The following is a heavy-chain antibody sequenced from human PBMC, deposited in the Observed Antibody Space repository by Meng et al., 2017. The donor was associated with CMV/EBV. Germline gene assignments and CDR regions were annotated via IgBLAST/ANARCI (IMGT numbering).Heavy chain of an antibody. CDR1: GTNLNTYW. V-gene: IGHV3-74*01. CDR2: IYSDGITT. D-gene: IGHD3-10*01. Sequence: GESLKISCAVSGTNLNTYWMHWVRQVPGKGLVWLSRIYSDGITTRYADSVKGRFTISRDNTKNTLYLQMTGPRADDTAVYYCAREPGRGAFDIWGQGTMVTVSS. J-gene: IGHJ3*02. CDR3: AREPGRGAFDI.